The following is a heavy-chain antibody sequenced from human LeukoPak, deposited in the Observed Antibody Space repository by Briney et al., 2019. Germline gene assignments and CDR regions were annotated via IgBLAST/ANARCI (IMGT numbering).Heavy chain of an antibody. D-gene: IGHD6-13*01. CDR2: IYYSGST. V-gene: IGHV4-59*01. CDR3: ARARYSSSWYRGRNWFDP. CDR1: GGSISSYY. J-gene: IGHJ5*02. Sequence: SETLSLTCTVSGGSISSYYWSWIRQPPGKGLEWMAYIYYSGSTNYNPSLKSRVTISVDTSKNQFSLKLSSVTAADTAVYYCARARYSSSWYRGRNWFDPWGQGTLVTVSS.